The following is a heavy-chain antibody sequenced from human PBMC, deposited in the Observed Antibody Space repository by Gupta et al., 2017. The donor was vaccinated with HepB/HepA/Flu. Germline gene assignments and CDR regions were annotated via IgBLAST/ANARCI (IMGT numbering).Heavy chain of an antibody. V-gene: IGHV3-33*01. CDR3: ARGGFLEWLLLDY. D-gene: IGHD3-3*01. CDR2: IWYDGSNK. Sequence: QVQLVESGGGVVQPGRSLRLSCAASGFTFSSYGMHWVRQAPGKGLEWVAVIWYDGSNKYYADSVKGRFTISRDNSKNTLYLQMNSLRAEDTAVYYCARGGFLEWLLLDYWGQGTLVTVSS. CDR1: GFTFSSYG. J-gene: IGHJ4*02.